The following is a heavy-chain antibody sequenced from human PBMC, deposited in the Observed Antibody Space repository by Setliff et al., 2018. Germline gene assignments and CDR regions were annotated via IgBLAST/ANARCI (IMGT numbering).Heavy chain of an antibody. Sequence: GGSLRLSCVASGFTFSSYSMNWVRQAPGKGLEWVSSISSSSSTIYYADSVKGRFTISRDNAKNSLYLRMNSLRAEDTAVYYCARVAGRGRYWYFDLWGRGTLVTVSS. V-gene: IGHV3-48*01. J-gene: IGHJ2*01. CDR1: GFTFSSYS. CDR3: ARVAGRGRYWYFDL. CDR2: ISSSSSTI.